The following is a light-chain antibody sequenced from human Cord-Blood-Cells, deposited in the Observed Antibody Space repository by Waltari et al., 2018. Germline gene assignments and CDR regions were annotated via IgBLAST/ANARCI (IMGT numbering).Light chain of an antibody. V-gene: IGKV1-8*01. CDR1: PGISSY. CDR3: QQYYSYPLT. CDR2: AAS. Sequence: AIRMTQSPSSFSASTGDRVTITCRASPGISSYLAWYQQKPGKAPKLLIYAASTLQSGVPAGFSGSGSGTDFTLTISCLQSEDFATYYCQQYYSYPLTFGGGTKVEIK. J-gene: IGKJ4*01.